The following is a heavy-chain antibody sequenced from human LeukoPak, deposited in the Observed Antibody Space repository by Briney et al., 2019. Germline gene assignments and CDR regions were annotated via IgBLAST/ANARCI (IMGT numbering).Heavy chain of an antibody. CDR2: IGTAGDT. CDR1: GFTFSSYD. Sequence: GGSLRLSCAASGFTFSSYDMHWVRQATGKGLEWVSAIGTAGDTYYPGSVKGRFTISRENAKNSLYLQMNSLRAGDTAVYYCARGRAYYCYDSSDDRVFDYWGQGTLVTVSS. D-gene: IGHD3-22*01. V-gene: IGHV3-13*01. J-gene: IGHJ4*02. CDR3: ARGRAYYCYDSSDDRVFDY.